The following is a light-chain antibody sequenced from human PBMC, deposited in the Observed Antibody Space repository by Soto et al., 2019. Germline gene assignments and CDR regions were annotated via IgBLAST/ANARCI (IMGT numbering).Light chain of an antibody. CDR1: QSVRDRY. CDR2: DTS. CDR3: QQYGSSPGT. Sequence: EIVLKQSPGTLSLSPGERATLSCRASQSVRDRYLAWYQQKPGQAPSLLIYDTSTRATGVPDRSSGSGSGTDFALTISRVEPEDFAIYFCQQYGSSPGTFGQGTKVDIK. V-gene: IGKV3-20*01. J-gene: IGKJ1*01.